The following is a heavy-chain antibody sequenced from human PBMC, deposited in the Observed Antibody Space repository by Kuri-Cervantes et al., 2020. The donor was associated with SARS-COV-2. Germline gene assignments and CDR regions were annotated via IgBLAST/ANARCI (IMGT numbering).Heavy chain of an antibody. Sequence: GESLKISCAASGFTFSSYGMHWVRQAPGKGLEWVAVIWYDGSNKYYADSVKGRFTISRDNSKNTLYQQMDSLRAEDTAVYYCAKPHYSKAYYYYGMDVWGQGTTVTVSS. CDR3: AKPHYSKAYYYYGMDV. CDR2: IWYDGSNK. CDR1: GFTFSSYG. D-gene: IGHD4-11*01. J-gene: IGHJ6*02. V-gene: IGHV3-33*06.